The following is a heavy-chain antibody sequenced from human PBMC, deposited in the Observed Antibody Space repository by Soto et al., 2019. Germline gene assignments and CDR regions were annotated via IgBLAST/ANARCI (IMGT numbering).Heavy chain of an antibody. J-gene: IGHJ6*03. CDR3: ARDDKGVVRGVITSTRDDGNYYYYMDV. CDR2: IIPILGIA. Sequence: GASVKVSCKASGGTFSSYTISWVRQAPGQGLEWMGRIIPILGIANYAQKFQGRVTITADKSTSTAYMELSSLRSEDTAVYYCARDDKGVVRGVITSTRDDGNYYYYMDVWGKGTTVTVSS. D-gene: IGHD3-10*01. CDR1: GGTFSSYT. V-gene: IGHV1-69*04.